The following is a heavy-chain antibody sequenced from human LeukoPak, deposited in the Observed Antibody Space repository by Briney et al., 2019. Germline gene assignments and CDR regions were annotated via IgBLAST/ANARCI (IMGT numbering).Heavy chain of an antibody. CDR3: ARLVFADSGITPHYYYYMDV. V-gene: IGHV4-39*07. J-gene: IGHJ6*03. D-gene: IGHD1-26*01. Sequence: PGGSLRLSCAASGFTFSSYAMSWVRQAPGKGLEWIGSIYYSGSTYYNPSLKSRVTISVDTSKNQFSLKLSSVTAADTAVYYCARLVFADSGITPHYYYYMDVWGKGTTVTISS. CDR2: IYYSGST. CDR1: GFTFSSYA.